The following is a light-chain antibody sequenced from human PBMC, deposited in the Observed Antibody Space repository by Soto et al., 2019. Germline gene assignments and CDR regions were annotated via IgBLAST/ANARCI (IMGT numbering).Light chain of an antibody. J-gene: IGKJ2*01. CDR1: QSVGVN. CDR3: QQYTIWPT. CDR2: AAS. V-gene: IGKV3-15*01. Sequence: VMTQSPATLSVSPGESATLSCRASQSVGVNLVWYQQRPGQPPSLVIYAASTRATGVPARFSGSGSSIEFTLSSSSLQSEDFPVYHCQQYTIWPTFGQGTKLEIK.